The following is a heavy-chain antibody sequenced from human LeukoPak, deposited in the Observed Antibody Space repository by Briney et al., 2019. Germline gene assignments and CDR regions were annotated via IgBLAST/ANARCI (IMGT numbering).Heavy chain of an antibody. D-gene: IGHD3-3*01. J-gene: IGHJ6*02. CDR2: ISSSGSTI. CDR1: GFTFSDYY. CDR3: ARGLRFLGWLPYGMDV. Sequence: PGGALRLSCAASGFTFSDYYMRWIRQAPGKGVEGVSYISSSGSTIYYAASVKGRFTISMDNAKNSLYLQMNSLRAEDTAVYYCARGLRFLGWLPYGMDVWGQGTTVTVSS. V-gene: IGHV3-11*04.